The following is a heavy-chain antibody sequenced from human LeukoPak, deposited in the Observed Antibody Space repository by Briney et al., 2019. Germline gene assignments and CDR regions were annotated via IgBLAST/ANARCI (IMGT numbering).Heavy chain of an antibody. CDR1: GGSFSGYY. Sequence: PSETLSLTCAVYGGSFSGYYWSWIRQPPGKGLEWIGEINHSGSTNYNPSLKSRVTISVDTSKNQFSLKLSSVTAADTAVYYCARGDWGSVAAFDIWGQGTMVTVSP. J-gene: IGHJ3*02. CDR3: ARGDWGSVAAFDI. V-gene: IGHV4-34*01. D-gene: IGHD7-27*01. CDR2: INHSGST.